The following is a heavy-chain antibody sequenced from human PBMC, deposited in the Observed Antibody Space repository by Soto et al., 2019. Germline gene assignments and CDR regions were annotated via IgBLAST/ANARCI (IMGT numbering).Heavy chain of an antibody. CDR1: GGTFSSYA. D-gene: IGHD1-26*01. CDR2: IIPIFGTA. Sequence: QVQLVQSGAEVKKPGSSVKVSCKASGGTFSSYAISWVRQAPGQGLEWMGGIIPIFGTANYAQKLQGRVTITADESTSTAYMELSSLRAEDTAVYYCARDRVGYYMGPWFDPWGQGTLVTVSS. V-gene: IGHV1-69*01. CDR3: ARDRVGYYMGPWFDP. J-gene: IGHJ5*02.